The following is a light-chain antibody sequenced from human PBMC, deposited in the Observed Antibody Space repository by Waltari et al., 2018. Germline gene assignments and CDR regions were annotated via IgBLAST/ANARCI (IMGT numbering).Light chain of an antibody. Sequence: DIQLTQSPSSLSASVGDRVSITCRASESIGNRLNWYQQRPGKAPKLLIYAASTLQSGVPSRITGSGSGTDFTLTISSLQPEDFVTYYCQQSYTTPRTYKNPRTFGQGTQVEIK. CDR1: ESIGNR. CDR3: QQSYTTPRTYKNPRT. CDR2: AAS. V-gene: IGKV1-39*01. J-gene: IGKJ1*01.